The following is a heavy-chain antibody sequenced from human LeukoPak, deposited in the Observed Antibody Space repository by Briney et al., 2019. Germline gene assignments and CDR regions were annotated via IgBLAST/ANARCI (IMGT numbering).Heavy chain of an antibody. CDR3: ARSPDAFDI. CDR1: GGSISSGGYY. V-gene: IGHV3-11*01. J-gene: IGHJ3*02. CDR2: ISSSGSTI. Sequence: LSLTYTVSGGSISSGGYYWSWIRQHPGKGLEWVSYISSSGSTIYYADSVKGRFTISRDNAKNSLYLQMNSLRAEDTAVYYCARSPDAFDIWGQGTMVTVSS.